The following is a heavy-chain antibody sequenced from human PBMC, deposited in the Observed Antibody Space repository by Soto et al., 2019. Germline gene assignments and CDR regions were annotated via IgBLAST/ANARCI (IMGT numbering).Heavy chain of an antibody. CDR3: AKDDQRRLWSGYYLFDY. V-gene: IGHV3-23*01. J-gene: IGHJ4*02. CDR2: ISGSGGST. Sequence: GRSLRLSCAASGFTFSSYAMSWVRQAPGKGLEWVSAISGSGGSTYYADSVKGRFTISRDNSKNTLYLQMNSLKAEDTAVYYCAKDDQRRLWSGYYLFDYWGQGTLVTVSS. D-gene: IGHD3-3*01. CDR1: GFTFSSYA.